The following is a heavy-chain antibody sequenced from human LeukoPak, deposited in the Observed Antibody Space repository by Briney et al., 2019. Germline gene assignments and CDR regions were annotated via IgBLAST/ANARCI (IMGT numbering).Heavy chain of an antibody. D-gene: IGHD3-16*01. V-gene: IGHV4-39*07. CDR3: ARVEGEFHFDY. Sequence: SETLSLTCTVSGGSISSSSYYWGWIRQPPGKGLEWIGSIYYSGSTYYNPSLKSRVTISVDTSKNQFSLKLSSVTAADTAVYYCARVEGEFHFDYWGQGTLVTVSS. CDR2: IYYSGST. CDR1: GGSISSSSYY. J-gene: IGHJ4*02.